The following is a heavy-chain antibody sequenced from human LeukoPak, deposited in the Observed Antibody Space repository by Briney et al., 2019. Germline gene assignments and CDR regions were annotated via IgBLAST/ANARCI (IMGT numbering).Heavy chain of an antibody. CDR3: AVSLTTGGYYGMDV. D-gene: IGHD1-1*01. V-gene: IGHV1-24*01. CDR2: FDPEDGET. CDR1: GYTLTELS. Sequence: ASVKVSCKVSGYTLTELSLHWVRQAPGKGLEWMGRFDPEDGETIYARKFQGRVTMTEDTSTDTAYMELSSLRSEDTAVYFCAVSLTTGGYYGMDVWGQGTTVAVSS. J-gene: IGHJ6*02.